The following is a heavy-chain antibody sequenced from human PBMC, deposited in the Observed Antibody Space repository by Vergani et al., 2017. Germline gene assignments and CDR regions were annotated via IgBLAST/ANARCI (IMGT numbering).Heavy chain of an antibody. CDR3: ARGSARGSSGADRFDY. D-gene: IGHD6-19*01. J-gene: IGHJ4*02. CDR1: GFTFSSYS. V-gene: IGHV3-48*01. Sequence: EVQLVESGGGLVQPGGSLRLSCAASGFTFSSYSMNWVRQAPGKGLEWVSYISSSSSTIYYADSVKGRFTISRANAKNSLYLQMNSLRAEDTAVYYCARGSARGSSGADRFDYWGQGTLVTVSS. CDR2: ISSSSSTI.